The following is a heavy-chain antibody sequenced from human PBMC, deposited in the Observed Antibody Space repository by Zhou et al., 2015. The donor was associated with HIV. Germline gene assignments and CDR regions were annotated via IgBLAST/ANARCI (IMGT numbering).Heavy chain of an antibody. CDR2: ISYDGSNG. Sequence: QVQLEESGGGVVQPGRSLRLSCAASGFTFTTYGMHWVRQAPGKGLEWVAFISYDGSNGYYADSVKGRCTISRDNSKSTLYLQMKSLRVEDTAVYYCGKDHQWELPTAVGAFDIWGQGTKVIVSS. V-gene: IGHV3-30*18. CDR3: GKDHQWELPTAVGAFDI. CDR1: GFTFTTYG. J-gene: IGHJ3*02. D-gene: IGHD1-26*01.